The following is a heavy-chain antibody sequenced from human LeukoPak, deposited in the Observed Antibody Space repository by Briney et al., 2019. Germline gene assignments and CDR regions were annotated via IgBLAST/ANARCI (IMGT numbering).Heavy chain of an antibody. CDR1: GGSISSSY. D-gene: IGHD3-10*01. CDR3: ARREVEMRASASGNWLGP. V-gene: IGHV4-59*08. CDR2: ISYSRTT. J-gene: IGHJ5*02. Sequence: PSETLSLTCTVSGGSISSSYWNWVRQPPGKGLKWMGRISYSRTTNYNPSLNSRGTISSDTSKNQFSLKLTSVTAADTAVYYCARREVEMRASASGNWLGPWGQGTLVTVSS.